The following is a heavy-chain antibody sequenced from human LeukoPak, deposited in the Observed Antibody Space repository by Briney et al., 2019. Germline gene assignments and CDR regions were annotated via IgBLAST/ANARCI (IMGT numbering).Heavy chain of an antibody. V-gene: IGHV3-66*01. CDR3: ATGERMVRGDGVDY. Sequence: GGSLRLSCAASGFTVRNNYMSCVRPAPGKGLEWVSVIYSGGSTYYADSVKGRFNISRNNSKNTLYLQMNSLRAEDTAVYFCATGERMVRGDGVDYWGQGTLVTVSS. J-gene: IGHJ4*02. CDR2: IYSGGST. CDR1: GFTVRNNY. D-gene: IGHD3-10*01.